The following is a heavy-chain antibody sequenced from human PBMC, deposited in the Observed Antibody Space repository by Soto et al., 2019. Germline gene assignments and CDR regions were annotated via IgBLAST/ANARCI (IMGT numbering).Heavy chain of an antibody. V-gene: IGHV3-64*01. Sequence: EVQLVESGGGLVQPGGSLRLSCAASGFNFSSYGMYWVRQAPGKGLEYVSVINSDGSDTNYANSVKGRFTISRDNSKNTLYLQMGRLRAEDMGVYYCTRGDSGSYYYWGQGTLVTVSS. J-gene: IGHJ4*02. D-gene: IGHD1-26*01. CDR1: GFNFSSYG. CDR2: INSDGSDT. CDR3: TRGDSGSYYY.